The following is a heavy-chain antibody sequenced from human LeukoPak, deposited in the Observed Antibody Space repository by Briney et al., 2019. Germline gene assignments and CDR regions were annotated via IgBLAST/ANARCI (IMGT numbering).Heavy chain of an antibody. CDR2: IYYSGST. Sequence: PSETLSLTCTVSGGSISSYYWSWIRQPPGKGLEWIGYIYYSGSTSYNPSLKSRVTISVDTSKNQFSLKLSSVTAADTAVYYCARDRDTSFDYWGQGTLVTVSS. CDR3: ARDRDTSFDY. V-gene: IGHV4-59*01. D-gene: IGHD5-18*01. J-gene: IGHJ4*02. CDR1: GGSISSYY.